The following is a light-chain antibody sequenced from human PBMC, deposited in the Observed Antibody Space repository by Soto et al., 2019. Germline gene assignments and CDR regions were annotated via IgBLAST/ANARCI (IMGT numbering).Light chain of an antibody. Sequence: QYVLTQPPSVTGAPGQRGTISCTGSSSNIGAHYDVHWYQQLPGTAPKLLIYGNSNRPSGVPDRFSGSKSGTSASLAITGLQAEDEADYFCQSYDNSLSVYVFGTGTKVTVL. V-gene: IGLV1-40*01. CDR1: SSNIGAHYD. CDR3: QSYDNSLSVYV. CDR2: GNS. J-gene: IGLJ1*01.